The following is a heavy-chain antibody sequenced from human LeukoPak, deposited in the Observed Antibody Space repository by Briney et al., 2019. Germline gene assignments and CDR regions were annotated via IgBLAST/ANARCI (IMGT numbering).Heavy chain of an antibody. V-gene: IGHV3-30*18. CDR2: KLYDGSNK. CDR3: AKHISLGSGNYFNPYYYGMDV. Sequence: GGSLRLSCAASGFTFSSYGMHWVRQAPGKGLEWVAVKLYDGSNKFYTDSVKGRFTISRDNYKNTLYLQMNSLRAEDTAMYYCAKHISLGSGNYFNPYYYGMDVLGPGTTVTVSS. D-gene: IGHD3-10*01. J-gene: IGHJ6*02. CDR1: GFTFSSYG.